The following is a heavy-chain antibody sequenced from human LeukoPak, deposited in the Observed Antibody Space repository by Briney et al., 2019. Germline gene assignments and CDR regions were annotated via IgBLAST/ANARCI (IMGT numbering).Heavy chain of an antibody. CDR1: DDSINNNY. CDR2: IHYSGST. CDR3: ARRGLNRQNFDY. Sequence: SETLSLTCTVSDDSINNNYWSWIRQPPGRELECIGYIHYSGSTNYNPSLKSRVTISIDTSKNQFSLKLNSVTAADTAVYYCARRGLNRQNFDYWGQGTLVTVSS. D-gene: IGHD3-16*01. J-gene: IGHJ4*02. V-gene: IGHV4-59*08.